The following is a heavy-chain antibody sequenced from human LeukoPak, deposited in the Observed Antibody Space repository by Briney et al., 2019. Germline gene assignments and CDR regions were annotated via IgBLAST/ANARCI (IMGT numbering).Heavy chain of an antibody. D-gene: IGHD6-19*01. CDR3: ARLWLAYAFDI. CDR2: IYTSGST. V-gene: IGHV4-4*07. CDR1: GGSISSYY. Sequence: SETLSLTCTVSGGSISSYYWSWIRQPAGKGLEWIGRIYTSGSTNYNPSLKSRVTMSVDTSKNQFSLRLTSVTAADTAVYYCARLWLAYAFDIWGQGTMVTVSS. J-gene: IGHJ3*02.